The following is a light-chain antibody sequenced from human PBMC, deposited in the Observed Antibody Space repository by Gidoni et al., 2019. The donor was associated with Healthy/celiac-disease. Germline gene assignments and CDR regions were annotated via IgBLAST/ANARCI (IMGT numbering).Light chain of an antibody. CDR3: SSDTSSSTLV. J-gene: IGLJ2*01. CDR1: SSDVGGYNY. CDR2: DVS. V-gene: IGLV2-14*01. Sequence: QSALTQPASVSGSPGPSITISCTGTSSDVGGYNYVSWYQQHPGKAPKLMIYDVSNRPSGGSNRFSGSKSGNTASLTISGLQAEDEADYYCSSDTSSSTLVFGGGTKLTVL.